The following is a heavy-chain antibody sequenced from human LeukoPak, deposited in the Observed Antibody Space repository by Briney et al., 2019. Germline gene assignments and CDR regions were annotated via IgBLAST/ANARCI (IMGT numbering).Heavy chain of an antibody. Sequence: PGVSLRLSCAASGFTFNSYGMSWVRQAPGKGLEGVSAISGSGGNTYYADPVRGRFTISRDNSKNTLYLQMKSQRAEDTAVYHCAIPAEDGSGIRYYYYMDVWGKGTTVTIS. CDR1: GFTFNSYG. CDR3: AIPAEDGSGIRYYYYMDV. CDR2: ISGSGGNT. D-gene: IGHD3-10*01. V-gene: IGHV3-23*01. J-gene: IGHJ6*03.